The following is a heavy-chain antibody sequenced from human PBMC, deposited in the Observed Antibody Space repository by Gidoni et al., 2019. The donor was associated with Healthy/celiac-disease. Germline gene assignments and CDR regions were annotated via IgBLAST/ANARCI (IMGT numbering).Heavy chain of an antibody. CDR1: GFPFRSYP. V-gene: IGHV3-30-3*01. J-gene: IGHJ4*02. CDR3: AREGASCSGGSCYSAYYFDY. D-gene: IGHD2-15*01. Sequence: QVQLVESGGGVVQPGRSLRLSCAASGFPFRSYPLPWVRQAPGQGLEWVAVISYDGSNKYYADSVKGRFTISRDNSKNTLYLQMNSLRAEDTAVYYCAREGASCSGGSCYSAYYFDYWGQGTLVTVSS. CDR2: ISYDGSNK.